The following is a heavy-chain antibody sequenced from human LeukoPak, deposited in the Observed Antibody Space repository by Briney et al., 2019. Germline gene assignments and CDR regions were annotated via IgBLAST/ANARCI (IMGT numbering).Heavy chain of an antibody. CDR2: IVPIFGTA. CDR1: GGTFSSYA. CDR3: ASLGGDIVATIDY. Sequence: SVKVSCKASGGTFSSYAISWVRQGPGQGLEWMGGIVPIFGTANYAQKFQGRVTITADKSTSTAYMELSSLRSEDTAVYYCASLGGDIVATIDYWGQGTLVTVSS. J-gene: IGHJ4*02. D-gene: IGHD5-12*01. V-gene: IGHV1-69*06.